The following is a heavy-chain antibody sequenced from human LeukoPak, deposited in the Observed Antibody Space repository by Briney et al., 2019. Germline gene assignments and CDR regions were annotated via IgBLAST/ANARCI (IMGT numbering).Heavy chain of an antibody. CDR1: GFAFSNYW. CDR3: GSTNSLSY. Sequence: QPGESLRLSCAASGFAFSNYWMNWVRQAPGKGLEWVANIKQDGSETNYVDSVKGRFTISRDNAKNSLYLQMNSLRAEDTALYYCGSTNSLSYWGQGTLVTVSS. J-gene: IGHJ4*02. D-gene: IGHD2-2*01. CDR2: IKQDGSET. V-gene: IGHV3-7*01.